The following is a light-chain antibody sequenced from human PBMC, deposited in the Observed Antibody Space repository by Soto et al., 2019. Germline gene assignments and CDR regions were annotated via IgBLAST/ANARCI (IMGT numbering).Light chain of an antibody. CDR1: QSVRSN. Sequence: EIVMTQSPATLSVSPGERVTLSCRASQSVRSNLAWYQQKPGQAPRLLIYGASTRATGIPARFSGSGSGTEFTLTISSLQSEDFALYYCQRYNTWPPTFGQGTKVDIK. CDR2: GAS. V-gene: IGKV3-15*01. J-gene: IGKJ1*01. CDR3: QRYNTWPPT.